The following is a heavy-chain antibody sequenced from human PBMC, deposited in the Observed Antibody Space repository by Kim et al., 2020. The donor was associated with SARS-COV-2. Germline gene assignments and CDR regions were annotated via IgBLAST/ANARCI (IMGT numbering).Heavy chain of an antibody. D-gene: IGHD6-19*01. V-gene: IGHV4-59*01. Sequence: SETLSLTCTVSGGSISSYYWSWIRQPPGKGLEWIGYIYYSGSTNYNPSLKSRVTISVDTSKNQFSLKLSSVTAADTAVYYCARYYSSGWYNNWFDPWGQGTLVTVSS. J-gene: IGHJ5*02. CDR3: ARYYSSGWYNNWFDP. CDR2: IYYSGST. CDR1: GGSISSYY.